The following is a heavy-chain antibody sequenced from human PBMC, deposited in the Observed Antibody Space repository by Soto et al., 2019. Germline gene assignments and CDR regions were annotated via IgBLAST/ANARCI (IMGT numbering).Heavy chain of an antibody. V-gene: IGHV4-31*03. CDR1: GGSISSGGYY. D-gene: IGHD6-13*01. Sequence: QVQLQESGPGLVKPSQTLSLTCTVSGGSISSGGYYWSWFRQHPGKGLEWIVYINYSGSTYYNPSLKSRVTISVDTSKNQFSLKLSSVTAADTAVYYCARAAHYSSPFRWFDPWGQGTLVTVSS. CDR2: INYSGST. J-gene: IGHJ5*02. CDR3: ARAAHYSSPFRWFDP.